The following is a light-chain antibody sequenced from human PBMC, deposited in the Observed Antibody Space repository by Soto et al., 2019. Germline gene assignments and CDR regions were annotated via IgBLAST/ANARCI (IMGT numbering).Light chain of an antibody. J-gene: IGKJ4*01. CDR3: LQSNNFPPLT. CDR1: QSISNW. V-gene: IGKV1-5*03. CDR2: KTS. Sequence: DIQMTQSPSTLSASVGDRVTITCRASQSISNWLTWYQQKPGKAPKLLIYKTSNLDSGVPSRFSGSGSGTEFSLTISSLQPDDFATYYCLQSNNFPPLTFGGGTKVEIK.